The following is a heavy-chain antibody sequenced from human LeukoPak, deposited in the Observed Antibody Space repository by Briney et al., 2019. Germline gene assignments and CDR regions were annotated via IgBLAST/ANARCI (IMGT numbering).Heavy chain of an antibody. CDR2: IRYDGSNK. Sequence: PGGSLRLSCAASGFTFSSYGMHWVRQAPGKGLEWVAFIRYDGSNKYYADSVKGRFTISRDNSKNTLYLQMNSLRAEDTAVYYCAKDPYSGYDWLDYWGQGTLVTVSS. CDR1: GFTFSSYG. CDR3: AKDPYSGYDWLDY. J-gene: IGHJ4*02. V-gene: IGHV3-30*02. D-gene: IGHD5-12*01.